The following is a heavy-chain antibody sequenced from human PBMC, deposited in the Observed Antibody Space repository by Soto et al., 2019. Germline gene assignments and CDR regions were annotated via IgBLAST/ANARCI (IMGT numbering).Heavy chain of an antibody. CDR2: ISYDGSNK. CDR1: GFTFSSYG. V-gene: IGHV3-30*18. Sequence: QVQLVESGRGVVQPGRSLRLSCAASGFTFSSYGMHWVRQAPGKGLEWVAVISYDGSNKYYADSVKGRFTISRDNSKNTLYLQMNSLRAEDTAVYYCAKPPGAAGTYFDYWGQGTLVTVSS. J-gene: IGHJ4*02. CDR3: AKPPGAAGTYFDY. D-gene: IGHD6-13*01.